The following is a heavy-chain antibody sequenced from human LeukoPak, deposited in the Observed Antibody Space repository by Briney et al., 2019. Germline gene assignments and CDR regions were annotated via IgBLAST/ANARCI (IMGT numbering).Heavy chain of an antibody. CDR1: GYSFTSYW. Sequence: GESLKTSCKGSGYSFTSYWIGWVRQMPGKGLEWMGIIYPGDSDTRYSPSFQGQVTISADKSISTASLQWSSLKASDTAMYYCARLRRAGELRYNWFDPWGQGTLVTVSS. CDR3: ARLRRAGELRYNWFDP. V-gene: IGHV5-51*01. J-gene: IGHJ5*02. CDR2: IYPGDSDT. D-gene: IGHD1-26*01.